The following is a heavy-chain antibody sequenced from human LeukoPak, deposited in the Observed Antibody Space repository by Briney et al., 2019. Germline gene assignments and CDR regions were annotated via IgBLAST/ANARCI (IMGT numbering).Heavy chain of an antibody. V-gene: IGHV4-4*07. D-gene: IGHD5-18*01. Sequence: PSETLSLTCTVSGDSISSYYWSWIRQPAGKGLEWIGRIYTSGSTNYNPSLKSRVTMSVDTSKNQFSLKLSSVTAADTAVYYCARYAYTGYSYGLGMYGMDVWGQGTTVTVSS. CDR1: GDSISSYY. J-gene: IGHJ6*02. CDR2: IYTSGST. CDR3: ARYAYTGYSYGLGMYGMDV.